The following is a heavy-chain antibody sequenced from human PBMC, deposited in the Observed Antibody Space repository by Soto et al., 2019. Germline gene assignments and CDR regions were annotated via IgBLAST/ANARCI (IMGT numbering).Heavy chain of an antibody. V-gene: IGHV1-18*04. CDR3: ARTHGSYGPRGWFDP. J-gene: IGHJ5*02. CDR2: INPNSGMT. CDR1: GYTFTTYY. D-gene: IGHD1-26*01. Sequence: ASVKVSCKASGYTFTTYYLHWVRQAPGQDLEWMGWINPNSGMTNYAQKLQGRVTMTTDTSTSTAYMELRSLRSDDTAVYYCARTHGSYGPRGWFDPWGQGTLVTVSS.